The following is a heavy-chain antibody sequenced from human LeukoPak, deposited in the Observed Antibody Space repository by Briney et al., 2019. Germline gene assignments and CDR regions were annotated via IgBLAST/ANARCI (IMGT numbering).Heavy chain of an antibody. Sequence: GGSLRLSCAASGFTFSSYSMNWVRQAPGKGLEWVSSISTSSSYIYYADSVKGRFTISRDNAKKSLYLQMNSLRADDTAVYYCARGASVVAGNDNAFDIWGQGTMVTVSS. CDR1: GFTFSSYS. J-gene: IGHJ3*02. CDR3: ARGASVVAGNDNAFDI. CDR2: ISTSSSYI. D-gene: IGHD6-19*01. V-gene: IGHV3-21*01.